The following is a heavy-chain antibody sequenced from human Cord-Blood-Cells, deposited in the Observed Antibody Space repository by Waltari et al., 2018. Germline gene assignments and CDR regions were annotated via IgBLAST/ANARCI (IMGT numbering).Heavy chain of an antibody. CDR3: ARDPCSSTSCYYFDY. V-gene: IGHV3-30*04. Sequence: VQLVESGGGVVQPGRSLRLSCAASGFTFSSYAMHWVRQAPGKGLEWVTVISYDGSNKYYADSVKGRFTISRDNSKNTLYLQMNSLRAEDTAVYYCARDPCSSTSCYYFDYWGQGTLVTVSS. J-gene: IGHJ4*02. CDR1: GFTFSSYA. CDR2: ISYDGSNK. D-gene: IGHD2-2*01.